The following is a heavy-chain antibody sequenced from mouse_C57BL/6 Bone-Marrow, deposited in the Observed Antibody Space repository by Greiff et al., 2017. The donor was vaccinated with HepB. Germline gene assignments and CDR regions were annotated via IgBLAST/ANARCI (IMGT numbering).Heavy chain of an antibody. CDR3: ARDGSSPYAMDY. Sequence: VQLQQSGAELVKPGASVKLSCTASGFNIKDYYMHWVKQRTEQGLEWIGRIYPEDGETNYAPKFQGKATITADTSSNTAYLQLSSLTSEDTAVYYGARDGSSPYAMDYWGQGTSVTVSS. CDR1: GFNIKDYY. CDR2: IYPEDGET. D-gene: IGHD1-1*01. J-gene: IGHJ4*01. V-gene: IGHV14-2*01.